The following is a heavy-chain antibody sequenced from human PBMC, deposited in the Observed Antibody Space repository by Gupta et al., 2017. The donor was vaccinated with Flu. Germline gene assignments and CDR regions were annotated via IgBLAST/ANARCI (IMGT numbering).Heavy chain of an antibody. CDR3: ARGRRGMDV. CDR2: IHHSGST. V-gene: IGHV4-34*01. J-gene: IGHJ6*02. Sequence: QVQLPQWGAGLLKPSEPLSLTCAGYGGSFSGYYWSWIRQTPEKGLEWIGDIHHSGSTNYNPSLQSRVTISLDTSKNQFSLKLTSVTAADTAVYYCARGRRGMDVWGQGTTVIVSS. CDR1: GGSFSGYY.